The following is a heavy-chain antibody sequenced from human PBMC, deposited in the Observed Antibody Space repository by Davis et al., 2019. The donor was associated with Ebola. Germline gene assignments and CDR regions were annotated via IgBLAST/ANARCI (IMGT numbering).Heavy chain of an antibody. Sequence: GESLKISCVASGFTFSGYAMHWVRQAPGKGLEWVAVISYDGSNKYYADSVKGRFTISRDNSKNTLYLQMNSLRAEDTAVYYCAKGDRVDPWGQGTPVTVSS. V-gene: IGHV3-30*04. J-gene: IGHJ5*02. CDR3: AKGDRVDP. CDR2: ISYDGSNK. CDR1: GFTFSGYA.